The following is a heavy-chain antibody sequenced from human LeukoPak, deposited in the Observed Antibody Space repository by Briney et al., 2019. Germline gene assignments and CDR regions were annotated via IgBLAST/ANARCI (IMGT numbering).Heavy chain of an antibody. CDR2: INPNSGDT. Sequence: ASVKVSCKASGYTFTGYHMHWVRQAPGQGLEWMGRINPNSGDTNNAQKFQGRVTMTRDTSISTAYMDLSRLTSDDTAVYYCARDYCSSTSCLFDYRGQGTLVTVSS. V-gene: IGHV1-2*06. J-gene: IGHJ4*02. CDR1: GYTFTGYH. CDR3: ARDYCSSTSCLFDY. D-gene: IGHD2-2*01.